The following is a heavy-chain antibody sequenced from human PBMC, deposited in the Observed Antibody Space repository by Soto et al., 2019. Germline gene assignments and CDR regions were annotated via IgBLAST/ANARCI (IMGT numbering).Heavy chain of an antibody. Sequence: PGGSMRLSCAAVGCTFSSYWMHWVRQTPGKGLVWVSRINSDGSSTSYADSVKGRFTISRDNAKNTLYLQMNSLRAEDTAVYYCARAVVVVPAAPGGFDPWGQGTLVTVSS. CDR3: ARAVVVVPAAPGGFDP. CDR1: GCTFSSYW. D-gene: IGHD2-2*01. CDR2: INSDGSST. V-gene: IGHV3-74*01. J-gene: IGHJ5*02.